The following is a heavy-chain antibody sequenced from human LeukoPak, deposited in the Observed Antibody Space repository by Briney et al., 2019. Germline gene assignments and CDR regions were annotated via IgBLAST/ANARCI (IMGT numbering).Heavy chain of an antibody. CDR3: TRASSWKEGPTFAY. CDR2: INYSGST. J-gene: IGHJ4*02. CDR1: DGSFRGYY. D-gene: IGHD6-13*01. V-gene: IGHV4-34*01. Sequence: SETLSLTCGVYDGSFRGYYWTWIRQPPGKGLEWTGEINYSGSTNYNSSLKSRVTISVDTSKNQFSLKLSSVTAANTAVYYCTRASSWKEGPTFAYWGQGTLVTVSS.